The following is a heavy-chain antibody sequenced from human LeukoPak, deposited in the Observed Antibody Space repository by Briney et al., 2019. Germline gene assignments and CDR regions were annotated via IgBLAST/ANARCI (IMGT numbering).Heavy chain of an antibody. J-gene: IGHJ4*02. CDR3: ARHCSGGSCYSGAPYG. D-gene: IGHD2-15*01. CDR2: IYHSGST. Sequence: SQTLSLTCTVSGGSISSGGYYWSWIRQPPGKGLEWIGYIYHSGSTYYNPSLKSRVTISVDRSKNQFSLKLSSVTAADTAVYYCARHCSGGSCYSGAPYGWGQGTLVTVSS. CDR1: GGSISSGGYY. V-gene: IGHV4-30-2*01.